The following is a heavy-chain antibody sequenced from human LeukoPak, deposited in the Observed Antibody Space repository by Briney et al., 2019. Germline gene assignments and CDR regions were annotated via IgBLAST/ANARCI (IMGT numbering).Heavy chain of an antibody. CDR3: ARGALNDYGDYPYF. D-gene: IGHD4-17*01. Sequence: GGSLRLSCAASGFTFSTYWMSWVRQARGKGGEWVANIKQDGSEKYYVDSVKGRFTISRDNAKNSLYLQMNTLRPEDTAVYYCARGALNDYGDYPYFWGQGTLVTVSS. CDR1: GFTFSTYW. J-gene: IGHJ4*02. CDR2: IKQDGSEK. V-gene: IGHV3-7*01.